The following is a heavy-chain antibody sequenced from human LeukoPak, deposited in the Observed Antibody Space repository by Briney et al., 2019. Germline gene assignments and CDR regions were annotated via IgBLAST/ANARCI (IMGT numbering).Heavy chain of an antibody. CDR1: GFRHSSSA. J-gene: IGHJ4*02. V-gene: IGHV3-30*04. CDR3: ARVQQRMVIWGPYDY. CDR2: TSYDGSNK. Sequence: GTSLRLSCAASGFRHSSSAMLWVPDAPGEGREWVAHTSYDGSNKDYADSVKGRFTISRDNSKNTLYLQMDSLRAEDTAMYYCARVQQRMVIWGPYDYWGQGSLVTVSS. D-gene: IGHD6-13*01.